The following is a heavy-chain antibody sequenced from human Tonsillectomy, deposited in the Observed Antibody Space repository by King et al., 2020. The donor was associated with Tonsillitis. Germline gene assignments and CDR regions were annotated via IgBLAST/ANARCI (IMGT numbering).Heavy chain of an antibody. D-gene: IGHD2-2*01. CDR2: IYYSGST. CDR3: ARVGVVVPAAPRSRYYFDY. V-gene: IGHV4-30-4*01. Sequence: VQLPESGPGLVKPSQTLSLTCTVSGGSISSGDYYWSWIRQPPGKGLEWIGYIYYSGSTYYNPSLKSRVTISVDTSKNQFSLKLSSVTAADTAVYYCARVGVVVPAAPRSRYYFDYWGQGTLVTVSS. J-gene: IGHJ4*02. CDR1: GGSISSGDYY.